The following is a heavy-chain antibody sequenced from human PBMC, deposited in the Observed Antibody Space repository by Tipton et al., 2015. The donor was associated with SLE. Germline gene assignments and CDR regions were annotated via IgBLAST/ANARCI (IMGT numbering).Heavy chain of an antibody. CDR1: GFTFSSYA. CDR2: ISYDGSNK. D-gene: IGHD1-14*01. Sequence: QLVQSGGGVVQPGRSLRLSCAASGFTFSSYAMHWVRQAPGKGLEWVAVISYDGSNKYYADSVKGRFTISRDNSKNTLYLQMNSLRAEDTAVYYCAGRRGRGDAFDIWGQGTMVTVSS. V-gene: IGHV3-30*04. CDR3: AGRRGRGDAFDI. J-gene: IGHJ3*02.